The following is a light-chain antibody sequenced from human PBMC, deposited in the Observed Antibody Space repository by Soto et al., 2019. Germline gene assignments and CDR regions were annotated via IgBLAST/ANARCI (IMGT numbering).Light chain of an antibody. J-gene: IGKJ1*01. V-gene: IGKV3-11*01. CDR3: QQRSNWSWT. Sequence: EIVMTQSPATLSVSPGERATLSCRASQSVSSYLAWYQQKPGQAPRLLIYGASSRATGIPDRFSGSGSGTDFTLTISRLEPEDFAVYYCQQRSNWSWTFGQGTKVDIK. CDR2: GAS. CDR1: QSVSSY.